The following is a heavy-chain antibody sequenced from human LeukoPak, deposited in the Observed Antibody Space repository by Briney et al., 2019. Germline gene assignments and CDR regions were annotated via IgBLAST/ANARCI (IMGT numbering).Heavy chain of an antibody. CDR3: ARLREIPVFGVVTKSTSYFDY. Sequence: LPGGSLRLSCAASGFTFSSYWMSWVRQAPGKGLEWVASIKQDGSEKYYVDSVKGRFTISRDNAKNSLYLQMNSLRAEDTAVYYCARLREIPVFGVVTKSTSYFDYWGQGTLVTVSS. CDR2: IKQDGSEK. CDR1: GFTFSSYW. J-gene: IGHJ4*02. D-gene: IGHD3-3*01. V-gene: IGHV3-7*01.